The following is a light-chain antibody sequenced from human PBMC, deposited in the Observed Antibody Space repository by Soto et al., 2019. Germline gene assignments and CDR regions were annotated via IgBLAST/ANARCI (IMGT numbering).Light chain of an antibody. Sequence: EIVLTQSPGTLSLSPGERATLSCRASQSVSSSYLAWYQQKPGQAPRLLIYEASSRATGIPARFSGSGSGTDFTLTISSLEPEDFAVYYCQQRNDWPPWTFGQGTKVDIK. CDR1: QSVSSSY. CDR3: QQRNDWPPWT. CDR2: EAS. V-gene: IGKV3D-20*02. J-gene: IGKJ1*01.